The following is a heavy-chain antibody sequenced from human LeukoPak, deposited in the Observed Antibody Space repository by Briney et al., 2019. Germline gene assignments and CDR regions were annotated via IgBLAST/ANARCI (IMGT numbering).Heavy chain of an antibody. V-gene: IGHV3-30*18. D-gene: IGHD3-10*01. CDR2: ISHDGSNK. CDR3: VKEGYYGSGSFPDS. Sequence: PGGSLRLSCAASGFTFSSYGMHWVRRAPGKGLEWMTVISHDGSNKYYVDSVKGRFTISRDNSKSTLYLQMNSLRAEDTAVYYCVKEGYYGSGSFPDSWGQGTLVTVSS. J-gene: IGHJ4*02. CDR1: GFTFSSYG.